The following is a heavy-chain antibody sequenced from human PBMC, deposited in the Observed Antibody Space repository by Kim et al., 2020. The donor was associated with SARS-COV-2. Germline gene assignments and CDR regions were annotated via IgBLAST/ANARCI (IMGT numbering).Heavy chain of an antibody. CDR2: INPNSGGT. CDR1: GYTFTGYY. V-gene: IGHV1-2*06. CDR3: AREAGNDFWSGLYYYYGMDV. D-gene: IGHD3-3*01. Sequence: ASVKVSCKASGYTFTGYYMHWVRQAPGQGLEWMGRINPNSGGTNYAQKFQGRVTMTRDTSISTAYMELSRLRSDDTAVYYCAREAGNDFWSGLYYYYGMDVWGQGTTVTVSS. J-gene: IGHJ6*02.